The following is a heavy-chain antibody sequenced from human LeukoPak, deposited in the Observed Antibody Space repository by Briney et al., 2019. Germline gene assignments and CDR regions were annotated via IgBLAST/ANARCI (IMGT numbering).Heavy chain of an antibody. J-gene: IGHJ4*02. CDR1: GGSTSSSSYY. CDR2: ISYSAST. Sequence: SETPSLTCTVSGGSTSSSSYYWGWSRLPPGDGLGWIGSISYSASTYYNPSLKSRVTISADTSNNPFSLKLSSVTGAETAVYYCARHGSSWGGSSLFRYWGQGTLVTVSS. CDR3: ARHGSSWGGSSLFRY. D-gene: IGHD5-12*01. V-gene: IGHV4-39*01.